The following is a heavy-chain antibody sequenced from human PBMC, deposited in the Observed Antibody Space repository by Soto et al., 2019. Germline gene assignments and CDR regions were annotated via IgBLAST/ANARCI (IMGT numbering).Heavy chain of an antibody. V-gene: IGHV1-69*13. D-gene: IGHD2-2*01. CDR1: GGTFSSYA. J-gene: IGHJ6*02. Sequence: VKVSCKASGGTFSSYATSWVRQAPGQGLEWMGGIIPIFGTANYAQKFQGRVTITADKSTSTAYMELSSLRSEDTAVYYCARGNSIVVVPAATTSFVYGMDVWGQGTTVTVSS. CDR2: IIPIFGTA. CDR3: ARGNSIVVVPAATTSFVYGMDV.